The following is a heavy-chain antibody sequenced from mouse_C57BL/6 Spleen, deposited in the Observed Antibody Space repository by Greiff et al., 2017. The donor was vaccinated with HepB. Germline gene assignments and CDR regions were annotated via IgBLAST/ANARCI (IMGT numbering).Heavy chain of an antibody. CDR1: GYTFTDYN. V-gene: IGHV1-18*01. J-gene: IGHJ4*01. Sequence: EVKLMESGPELVKPGASVKIPCKASGYTFTDYNMDWVKQSHGKSLEWIGDINPNNGGTIYNQKFKGKATLTVDKSSSTAYMELRSLTSEDTAVYYCARSPYYYGSSYDAMDYWGQGTSVTVSS. CDR2: INPNNGGT. CDR3: ARSPYYYGSSYDAMDY. D-gene: IGHD1-1*01.